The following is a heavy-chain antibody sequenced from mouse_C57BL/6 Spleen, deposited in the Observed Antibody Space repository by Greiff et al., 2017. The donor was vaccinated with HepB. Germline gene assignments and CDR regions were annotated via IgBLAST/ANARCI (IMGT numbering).Heavy chain of an antibody. D-gene: IGHD2-3*01. CDR2: IRSKSNNYAT. CDR3: VIYDGFYFDV. Sequence: EVQLVESGGGLVQPKGSLKLSCAASGFSFNTYAMNWVRQAPGKGLEWVARIRSKSNNYATYYADSVKDRFTISRDDSESMLYLQMNNLKTEDTAMYYCVIYDGFYFDVWGTGTTVTVSS. V-gene: IGHV10-1*01. J-gene: IGHJ1*03. CDR1: GFSFNTYA.